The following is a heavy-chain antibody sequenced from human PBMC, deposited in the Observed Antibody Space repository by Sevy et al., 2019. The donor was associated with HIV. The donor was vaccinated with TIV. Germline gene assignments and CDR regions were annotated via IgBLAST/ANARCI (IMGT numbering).Heavy chain of an antibody. D-gene: IGHD3-3*01. CDR3: ARDGGLRFLEWLVL. J-gene: IGHJ4*02. Sequence: GGSLRLSCAASGFTFSSYSMNWVRQAPGKGLEWVSSISSSSSYIYYGDSVKGRFTISRDNAKNSLYLQMNSLRAEDTAVYYCARDGGLRFLEWLVLWGQGTLVTVSS. V-gene: IGHV3-21*01. CDR2: ISSSSSYI. CDR1: GFTFSSYS.